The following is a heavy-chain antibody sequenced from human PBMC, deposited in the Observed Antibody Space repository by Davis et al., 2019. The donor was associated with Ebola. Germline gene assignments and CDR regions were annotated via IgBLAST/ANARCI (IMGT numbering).Heavy chain of an antibody. D-gene: IGHD5-18*01. CDR2: IYYSGST. CDR1: GGSISSGGYY. J-gene: IGHJ5*02. V-gene: IGHV4-31*03. Sequence: PSETLSLTCTVSGGSISSGGYYWSWIRQHPGKGLEWIGYIYYSGSTYYNPSLKSRVTISVDTSKNQFSLKLSSVTAADTAVYYCARGGYSYGYWSANQNTRPFDPWGQGTLVTVSS. CDR3: ARGGYSYGYWSANQNTRPFDP.